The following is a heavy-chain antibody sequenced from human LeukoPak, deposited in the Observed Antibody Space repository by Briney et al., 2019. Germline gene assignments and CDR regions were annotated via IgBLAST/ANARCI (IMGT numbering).Heavy chain of an antibody. J-gene: IGHJ4*02. CDR2: IYYSGST. V-gene: IGHV4-59*01. CDR3: ARLRGGDGYPYFFDY. Sequence: SETLSLTCTVSGGFISSYYWSWIRQPPGKGLEWIGYIYYSGSTNYNPSLKSRVTISVDTSKNQFSLKLSSVTAADTAVYYCARLRGGDGYPYFFDYWGQGTLVTVSS. CDR1: GGFISSYY. D-gene: IGHD5-24*01.